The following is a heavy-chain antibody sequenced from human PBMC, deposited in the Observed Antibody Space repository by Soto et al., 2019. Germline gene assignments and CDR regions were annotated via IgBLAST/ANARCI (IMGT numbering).Heavy chain of an antibody. CDR2: INHSGST. D-gene: IGHD3-10*02. Sequence: QVQLQQWGAGLLKPSETLSLTCAVYGGSFSGYYWSWIRQPPGKGLEWIGEINHSGSTNYNPSLKSRVTISVDTSKDQFSLKLSSVTAADTAVYCCARGGIDCSGSCLPFDYWGQGTLVTVSS. CDR1: GGSFSGYY. CDR3: ARGGIDCSGSCLPFDY. V-gene: IGHV4-34*01. J-gene: IGHJ4*02.